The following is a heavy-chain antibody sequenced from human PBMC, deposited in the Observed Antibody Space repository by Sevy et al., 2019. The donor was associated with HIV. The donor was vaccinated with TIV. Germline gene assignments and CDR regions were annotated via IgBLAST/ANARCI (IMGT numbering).Heavy chain of an antibody. CDR2: VYSDGST. V-gene: IGHV3-53*01. CDR3: ARIPDLFS. Sequence: GGSLRLSCAASGFSVSSDYMTWFHQAPGKGLEWVSLVYSDGSTYYADSVKGRFIISRDNSRNTLYLHMNSLRIEDTAVSYCARIPDLFSGGQGTLVTVSS. CDR1: GFSVSSDY. J-gene: IGHJ4*02. D-gene: IGHD2-21*01.